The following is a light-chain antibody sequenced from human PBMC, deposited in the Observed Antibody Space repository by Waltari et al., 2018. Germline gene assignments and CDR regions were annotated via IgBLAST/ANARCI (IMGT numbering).Light chain of an antibody. CDR3: QAWDTSTV. CDR1: KLGNKY. Sequence: SYELTQPPSVSVSPGQTASITCSGDKLGNKYASWYPQKPGQSPMLVIYPGTKRPSGIPERFSGSNSGNTATLTISGTQAMDEADDYWQAWDTSTVFGGGTKLAVL. CDR2: PGT. J-gene: IGLJ3*02. V-gene: IGLV3-1*01.